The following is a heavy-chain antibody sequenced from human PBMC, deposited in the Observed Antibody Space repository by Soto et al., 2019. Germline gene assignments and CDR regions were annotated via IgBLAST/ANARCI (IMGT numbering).Heavy chain of an antibody. CDR1: GGSVSSSNW. Sequence: QVQLQESGPGLVKPSVTLSLTCAVSGGSVSSSNWWRWVRQAPGKGLEWIGEIYHSRNTNYNPSLKSRVTMAVDKSRNQFFLKLNSVTAADTAVYYCARRWGEGRVDYWGQGTLVTVSS. CDR2: IYHSRNT. V-gene: IGHV4-4*02. D-gene: IGHD3-10*01. J-gene: IGHJ4*02. CDR3: ARRWGEGRVDY.